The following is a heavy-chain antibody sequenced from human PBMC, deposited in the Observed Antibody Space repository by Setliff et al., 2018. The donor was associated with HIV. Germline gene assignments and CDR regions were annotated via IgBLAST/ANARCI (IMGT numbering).Heavy chain of an antibody. V-gene: IGHV4-4*07. J-gene: IGHJ5*02. D-gene: IGHD6-13*01. CDR2: IYTSGST. CDR1: GGSISSYY. Sequence: PSETLSLTCTVSGGSISSYYWSWIRQPAGKGLEWIGRIYTSGSTNYNPSLKSRVTISIDTSKNQLSLKLRSVTAADTAVYYCARIGSGWSVGWFDPWGQGTLVTVSS. CDR3: ARIGSGWSVGWFDP.